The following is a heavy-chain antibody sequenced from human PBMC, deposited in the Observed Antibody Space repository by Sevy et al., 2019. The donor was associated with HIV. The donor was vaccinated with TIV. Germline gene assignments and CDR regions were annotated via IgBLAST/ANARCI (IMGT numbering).Heavy chain of an antibody. D-gene: IGHD1-1*01. CDR1: GFTFSNYW. CDR2: IKQDESEK. J-gene: IGHJ5*02. Sequence: GGSLRLSCVASGFTFSNYWMSWVRQAPGKGLEWVANIKQDESEKYYVDSVKGRFTISRDNAKNSLYLQMSSLRAEDTAVYYCARGPNEVEGRTHWFVPWGQGTLVTGSS. V-gene: IGHV3-7*01. CDR3: ARGPNEVEGRTHWFVP.